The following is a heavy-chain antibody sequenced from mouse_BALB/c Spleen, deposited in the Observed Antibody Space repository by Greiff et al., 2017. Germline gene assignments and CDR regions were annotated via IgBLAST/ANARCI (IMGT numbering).Heavy chain of an antibody. CDR1: GFTFSSYT. CDR2: ISSGGSTI. J-gene: IGHJ4*01. D-gene: IGHD2-1*01. CDR3: ARSGGNYGYYYAMDY. V-gene: IGHV5-6-4*01. Sequence: DVKLVESGGGLVKPGGSLKLSCAASGFTFSSYTMSWVRQTPEKRLEWVATISSGGSTIYYADTVKGRFTISRDNPKNTLFLQMTSLRSEDTAMYYCARSGGNYGYYYAMDYWGQGTSVTVSS.